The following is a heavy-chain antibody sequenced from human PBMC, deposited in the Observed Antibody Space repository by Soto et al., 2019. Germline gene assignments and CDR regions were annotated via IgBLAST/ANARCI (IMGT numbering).Heavy chain of an antibody. CDR1: GFTCSSYG. Sequence: QVQLVESGGGGVQPGRSLRLSCAASGFTCSSYGIHWVRQAPGKGLEWVAVIWDDGSNKYYADSVKGRFTISRDNSKNTRYLQRNSRRVEHTDVYYCARDRYSSGWYELDYWGQGNLGTVSS. CDR2: IWDDGSNK. J-gene: IGHJ4*02. CDR3: ARDRYSSGWYELDY. V-gene: IGHV3-33*01. D-gene: IGHD6-19*01.